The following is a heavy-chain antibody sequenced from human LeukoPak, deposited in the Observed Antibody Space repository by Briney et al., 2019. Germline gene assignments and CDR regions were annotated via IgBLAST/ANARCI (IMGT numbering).Heavy chain of an antibody. CDR3: ARAAYYYDSSGIRSAFDI. J-gene: IGHJ3*02. CDR2: ISYDGSNK. D-gene: IGHD3-22*01. V-gene: IGHV3-30-3*01. CDR1: GFTLSSYA. Sequence: PGRSLRLSCAASGFTLSSYAMHWVRQAPGKGLEWVAVISYDGSNKYYADSVKGRFTISRDNSKNTLYLQMNSLRAEDTAVYYCARAAYYYDSSGIRSAFDIWGQGTMVTVSS.